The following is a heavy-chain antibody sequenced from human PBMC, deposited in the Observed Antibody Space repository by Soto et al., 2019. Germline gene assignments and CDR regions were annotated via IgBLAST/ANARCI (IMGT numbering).Heavy chain of an antibody. CDR2: IIPIFGTA. CDR3: ARAVGTQDY. J-gene: IGHJ4*02. CDR1: GYTFSDYY. Sequence: SVKVSCTTGGYTFSDYYIQWVRQATGQGLEWMGGIIPIFGTANYAQKFQGRVTITADESTSTAYMELSSLRSEDTAVYYCARAVGTQDYWGQGTLVTVSS. V-gene: IGHV1-69*01.